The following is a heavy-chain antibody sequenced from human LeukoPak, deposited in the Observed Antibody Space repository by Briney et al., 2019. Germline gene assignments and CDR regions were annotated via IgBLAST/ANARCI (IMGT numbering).Heavy chain of an antibody. Sequence: SETLSLTCAVYGGSFSGYYWSWIRQPPGKGLEWIGEINHSGSTNYSPSLKSRVTISVDTSKNQFSLKLSSVTAADTAVYYCARASRGSSSPTDYWGQGTLVTVSS. CDR1: GGSFSGYY. V-gene: IGHV4-34*01. CDR3: ARASRGSSSPTDY. CDR2: INHSGST. J-gene: IGHJ4*02. D-gene: IGHD6-6*01.